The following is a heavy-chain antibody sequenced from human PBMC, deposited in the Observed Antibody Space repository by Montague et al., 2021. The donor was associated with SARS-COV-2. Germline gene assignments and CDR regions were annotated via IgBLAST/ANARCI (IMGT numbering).Heavy chain of an antibody. V-gene: IGHV3-13*01. CDR3: ARAPPYSSASWGYYGMDV. CDR1: GFILSTYD. CDR2: IGTRGDT. Sequence: SLRLSCAASGFILSTYDMHWVRQATGKGLEWVSAIGTRGDTYYPGSVKGRFTMSRENAENSLYLQMTSLRAGDTAVYYCARAPPYSSASWGYYGMDVWGQGTMVTVSS. J-gene: IGHJ6*02. D-gene: IGHD6-6*01.